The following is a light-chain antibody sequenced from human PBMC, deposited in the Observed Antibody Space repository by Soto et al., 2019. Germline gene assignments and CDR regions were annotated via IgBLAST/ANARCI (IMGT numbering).Light chain of an antibody. J-gene: IGKJ1*01. CDR1: QSVSSN. Sequence: EIVLTQSPATLSLSPGERATLSCRASQSVSSNLAWYQQKPGQAPRLLISDASTRATGIPDRFSGSGSGTDFTLTISRLEPEDFAVYYCQQYGSSPHTFGQGTKVDIK. CDR2: DAS. V-gene: IGKV3-20*01. CDR3: QQYGSSPHT.